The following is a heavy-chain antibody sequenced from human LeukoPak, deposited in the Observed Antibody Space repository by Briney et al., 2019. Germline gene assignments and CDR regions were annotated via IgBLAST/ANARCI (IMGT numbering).Heavy chain of an antibody. CDR1: GGSFSGYY. D-gene: IGHD6-13*01. Sequence: LSLTCAVYGGSFSGYYWSWIRQPPGKGLEWIGEINHSGSTNYNPSLKSRVTISVDTSKNQFSLKLSSVTAADTAVYYCARGARSSSSWRLGNWFDPWGQGTLVTVSS. J-gene: IGHJ5*02. V-gene: IGHV4-34*01. CDR2: INHSGST. CDR3: ARGARSSSSWRLGNWFDP.